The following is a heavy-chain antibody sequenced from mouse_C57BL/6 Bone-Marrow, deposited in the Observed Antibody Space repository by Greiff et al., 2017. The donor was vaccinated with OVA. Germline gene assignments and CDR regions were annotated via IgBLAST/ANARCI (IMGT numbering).Heavy chain of an antibody. CDR2: IDPEDGDT. V-gene: IGHV14-2*01. CDR1: GFNIKDYY. Sequence: VQLQQSGAELVKPGASVKLSCTASGFNIKDYYMHWVKQRTEQGLEWIGRIDPEDGDTKYAPNFQGKATITAATSSNTAYLQLSSLTSEDTAVYYCARSSWAPYAMDYWGQGTSVTVSS. CDR3: ARSSWAPYAMDY. D-gene: IGHD4-1*01. J-gene: IGHJ4*01.